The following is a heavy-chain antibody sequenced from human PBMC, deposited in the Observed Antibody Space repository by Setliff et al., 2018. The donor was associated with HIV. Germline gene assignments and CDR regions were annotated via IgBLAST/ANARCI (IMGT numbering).Heavy chain of an antibody. CDR1: GFAFSGHQ. J-gene: IGHJ6*02. CDR3: ARDYLYYNLYNGSSVYGMDV. Sequence: GGSLRLSCAASGFAFSGHQMSWVRQAPGKGLEWVAKIKQDGSDKYYVDSVKGRFTISRDNAKNSLYLQMNSLRAEDTAVYYCARDYLYYNLYNGSSVYGMDVWGQGTTVTVSS. D-gene: IGHD3-3*01. CDR2: IKQDGSDK. V-gene: IGHV3-7*01.